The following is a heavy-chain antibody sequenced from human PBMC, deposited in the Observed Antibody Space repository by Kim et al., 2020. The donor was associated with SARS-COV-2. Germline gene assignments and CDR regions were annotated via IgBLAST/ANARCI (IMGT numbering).Heavy chain of an antibody. CDR3: ARQGSGTIVVVVDSDY. CDR2: IYYSGST. D-gene: IGHD2-15*01. Sequence: SETLSLTCTVSGGSISSSGYYWGWIRQPPGKGLEWIGSIYYSGSTYYNPSLKSRVTISVDTSKNQFSLKLSSVTAADTAVYYCARQGSGTIVVVVDSDY. CDR1: GGSISSSGYY. V-gene: IGHV4-39*01. J-gene: IGHJ4*01.